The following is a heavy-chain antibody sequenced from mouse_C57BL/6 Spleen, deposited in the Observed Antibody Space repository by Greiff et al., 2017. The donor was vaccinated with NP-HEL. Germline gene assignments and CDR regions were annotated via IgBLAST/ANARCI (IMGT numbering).Heavy chain of an antibody. CDR3: TGLDGYYDWFAY. V-gene: IGHV6-3*01. CDR1: GFTFSNYW. J-gene: IGHJ3*01. CDR2: IRLKSDNYAT. D-gene: IGHD2-3*01. Sequence: EVKLVESGGGLVQPGGSMKLSCVASGFTFSNYWMNWVRQSPEKGLEWVAQIRLKSDNYATHYAESVKGRFTISRDDSKSSVYLQMNNLRAEDTGIYYCTGLDGYYDWFAYWGQGTLVTVSA.